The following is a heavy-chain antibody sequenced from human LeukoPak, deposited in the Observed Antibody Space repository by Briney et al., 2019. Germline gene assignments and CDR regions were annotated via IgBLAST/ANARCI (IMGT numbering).Heavy chain of an antibody. CDR2: MSTGGTT. J-gene: IGHJ5*02. Sequence: PGGSVRLSCAASGVIVSRNFMSWVRQAPGKGLQWVAIMSTGGTTDFSDSVRGRFHISRDSSNNTLSLQINSLRAEDTAVYYCARGSGSGWPLDRWGQGALVTSST. V-gene: IGHV3-53*01. D-gene: IGHD6-19*01. CDR1: GVIVSRNF. CDR3: ARGSGSGWPLDR.